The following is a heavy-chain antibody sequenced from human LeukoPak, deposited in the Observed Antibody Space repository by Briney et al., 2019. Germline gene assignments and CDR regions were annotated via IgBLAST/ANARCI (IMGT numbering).Heavy chain of an antibody. J-gene: IGHJ3*02. CDR2: ISSSGSTI. D-gene: IGHD4/OR15-4a*01. CDR3: TTRVWGYVKNDAFDI. CDR1: GFTFSDYY. Sequence: KPGGSLRLSCAASGFTFSDYYMSWIRQAPGKGLEWVSYISSSGSTIYYADSVKGRFTISRDNAKNSLYLQMNSLRAEDTAVYYCTTRVWGYVKNDAFDIWGQGTMVTVSS. V-gene: IGHV3-11*01.